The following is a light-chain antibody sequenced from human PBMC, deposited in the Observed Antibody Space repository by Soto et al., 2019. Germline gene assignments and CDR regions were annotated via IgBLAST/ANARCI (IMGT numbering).Light chain of an antibody. V-gene: IGKV3-15*01. CDR3: QQYNNWPPRT. Sequence: EIVMTQSSATLSVSPGERASLSCSASQSVSSNLAWYQQKPGQAPRLLIYGASTRATGIPARFSGSGSGTEFTLTISSLQSEDFAVYYCQQYNNWPPRTFGGGTKVDIK. J-gene: IGKJ4*01. CDR2: GAS. CDR1: QSVSSN.